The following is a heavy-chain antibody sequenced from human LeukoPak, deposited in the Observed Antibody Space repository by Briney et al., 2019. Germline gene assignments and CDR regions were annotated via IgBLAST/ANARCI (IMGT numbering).Heavy chain of an antibody. V-gene: IGHV3-11*01. Sequence: GSLRLSCAASGFTFRDYNMNWVRQAPGQGLEWVSYITDSGSSIHYADSMNGRFTISRDNAKNSLYLQMNSLRAEDSAVYYCARSIGLTGGGVDVWGRGTTVTVSS. D-gene: IGHD3-9*01. CDR3: ARSIGLTGGGVDV. CDR1: GFTFRDYN. J-gene: IGHJ6*02. CDR2: ITDSGSSI.